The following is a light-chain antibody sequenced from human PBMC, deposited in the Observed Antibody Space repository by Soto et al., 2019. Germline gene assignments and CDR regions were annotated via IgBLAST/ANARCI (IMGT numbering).Light chain of an antibody. J-gene: IGKJ2*01. V-gene: IGKV3-20*01. Sequence: DNVLTQSPGTLSLSPGERATLSCRASQSVSSSYLTWYQQKPGQAPRLLIYGASTRATDIPDRFSGSGSGTEFTLTISRLEPEDFAVYYCQQYDSSPVTFGQGTKLEIK. CDR3: QQYDSSPVT. CDR1: QSVSSSY. CDR2: GAS.